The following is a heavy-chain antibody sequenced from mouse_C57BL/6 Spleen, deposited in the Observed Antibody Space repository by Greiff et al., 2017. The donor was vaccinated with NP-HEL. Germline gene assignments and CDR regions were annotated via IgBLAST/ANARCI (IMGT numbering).Heavy chain of an antibody. V-gene: IGHV5-12*01. CDR2: ISNGGGST. CDR3: ARQDGYLYFDY. CDR1: GFTFSDYY. J-gene: IGHJ2*01. Sequence: EVKLVESGGGLVQPGGSLKLSCAASGFTFSDYYMYWVRQTPEKRLEWVAYISNGGGSTYYPDTVKGRFTISRDNAKNTLYLQMSRLKSGDTAMYYCARQDGYLYFDYWGQGTTLTVSS. D-gene: IGHD2-3*01.